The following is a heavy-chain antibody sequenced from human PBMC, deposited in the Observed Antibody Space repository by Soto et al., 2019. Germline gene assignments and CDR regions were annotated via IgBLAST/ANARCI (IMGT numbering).Heavy chain of an antibody. V-gene: IGHV3-15*01. D-gene: IGHD1-26*01. J-gene: IGHJ6*02. Sequence: GGSLRLSCAASGFTFSNAWMSWVRQAPGKGLEWVGRIKSKTDGGTTDYAAPVKGRFTISRDDSKNTLYLQMNSLKTEDTAVYYCTTGERTESRPSGCYYYYGMDVWGQGTTVTVSS. CDR1: GFTFSNAW. CDR2: IKSKTDGGTT. CDR3: TTGERTESRPSGCYYYYGMDV.